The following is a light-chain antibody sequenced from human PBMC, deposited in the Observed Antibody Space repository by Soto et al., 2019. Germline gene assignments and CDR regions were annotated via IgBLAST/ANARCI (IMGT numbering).Light chain of an antibody. CDR2: DNT. CDR1: SSNIGSGFD. Sequence: QSVLTQPPSVSGAPGQRVTISCTGSSSNIGSGFDVHWYQQLPGTAPKLLIYDNTNRPSGVTDRFSVSRSGTSASLAITGLQDEDEADYYCQSYDSSLSSSVFGGGTELAVL. CDR3: QSYDSSLSSSV. V-gene: IGLV1-40*01. J-gene: IGLJ3*02.